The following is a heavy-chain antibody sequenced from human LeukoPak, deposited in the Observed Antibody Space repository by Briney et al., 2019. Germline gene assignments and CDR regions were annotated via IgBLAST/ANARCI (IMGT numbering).Heavy chain of an antibody. Sequence: SESLCLTCTVSRFSLSSGYYWAWIRQSPGKGLEWIGSMYYSGATYYNPSLKSRVTISVDMSKNQFSLKLSSVTAGDTAVYYCARGSPINDIVVVRCFDNWGQGTLVTVSS. CDR1: RFSLSSGYY. V-gene: IGHV4-38-2*02. J-gene: IGHJ4*02. D-gene: IGHD3-22*01. CDR3: ARGSPINDIVVVRCFDN. CDR2: MYYSGAT.